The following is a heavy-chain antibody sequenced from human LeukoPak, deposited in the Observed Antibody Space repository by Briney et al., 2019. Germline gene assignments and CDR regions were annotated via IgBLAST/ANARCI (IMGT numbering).Heavy chain of an antibody. CDR1: EFTFSSYG. V-gene: IGHV3-33*06. Sequence: PGRSLRLSCAASEFTFSSYGMHWVRQAPGKGLEWVAGIWYDGNNKYYADSVKGRITISRDNSKNTLYLQMNSLRAEDTAVYYCAKDWGYSSSWYASAHFDYWGQGTLVTVSS. CDR2: IWYDGNNK. CDR3: AKDWGYSSSWYASAHFDY. D-gene: IGHD6-13*01. J-gene: IGHJ4*02.